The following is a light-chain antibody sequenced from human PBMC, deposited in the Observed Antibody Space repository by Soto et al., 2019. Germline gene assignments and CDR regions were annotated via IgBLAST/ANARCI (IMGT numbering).Light chain of an antibody. J-gene: IGKJ2*01. V-gene: IGKV1-5*01. CDR1: QSISNW. CDR2: DAS. CDR3: QQYDTYSRT. Sequence: DIQMTQSPSTLSASVGDRVTITCRASQSISNWLAWYQQRPGKAPQLLIYDASSLQSGVPSRFSGGRSGTEFTLTISSLQADDFATYYCQQYDTYSRTFGQGTKLEI.